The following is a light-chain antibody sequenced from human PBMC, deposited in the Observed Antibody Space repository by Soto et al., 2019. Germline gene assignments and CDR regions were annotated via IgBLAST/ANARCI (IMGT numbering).Light chain of an antibody. CDR1: QSVSKY. CDR2: GAS. CDR3: HHYET. V-gene: IGKV3-20*01. Sequence: ELVLTQSPGTLSLSPGERATLSCRASQSVSKYLAWYQQKPGQAPSLLIFGASSRATGIPDRFSGSGSGTDFTLTISRLEPEDFTVYYCHHYETFGQGTKVDIK. J-gene: IGKJ1*01.